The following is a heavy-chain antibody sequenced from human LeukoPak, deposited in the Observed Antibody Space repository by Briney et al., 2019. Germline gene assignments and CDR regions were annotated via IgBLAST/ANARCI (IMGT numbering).Heavy chain of an antibody. CDR1: GFSCSTSGVG. Sequence: ESGPTLVKPTQTLTLTCTFSGFSCSTSGVGVGWICEPPIKALEGLALYSWADDKRYSPSLKSRLTISQDTSKNQVVHTMTNMDTVDTATYYCAHIPPPYDITMVRGVISFDYWGQGTLVTVSS. D-gene: IGHD3-10*01. CDR2: YSWADDK. V-gene: IGHV2-5*02. CDR3: AHIPPPYDITMVRGVISFDY. J-gene: IGHJ4*02.